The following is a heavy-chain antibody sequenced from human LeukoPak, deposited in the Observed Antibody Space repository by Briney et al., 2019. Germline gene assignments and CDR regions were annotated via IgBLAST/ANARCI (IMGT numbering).Heavy chain of an antibody. V-gene: IGHV3-48*03. J-gene: IGHJ6*04. CDR3: AELGITMIGGV. D-gene: IGHD3-10*02. CDR1: GFTFSTYN. Sequence: PGGSLRLSCVASGFTFSTYNMNWVRQAPGKGLEWVSSIVKSGTGTFYADSVKGRYTISRDNAKNSLYLQMNSLRAEDTAVYYCAELGITMIGGVWGKGTTVTISS. CDR2: IVKSGTGT.